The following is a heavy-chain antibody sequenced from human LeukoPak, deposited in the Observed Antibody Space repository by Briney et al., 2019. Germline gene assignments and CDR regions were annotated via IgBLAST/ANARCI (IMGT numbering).Heavy chain of an antibody. Sequence: GGSLRLSCAASGFTFSSYAMSWVRQASGKGLEWVSAISGSGGSTYYADSVKGRFTISRDNSKNTLYLQMNSLRAEDTAVYYCAKGQDYYDSSGYYYVWGQGTLVTVSS. CDR3: AKGQDYYDSSGYYYV. CDR2: ISGSGGST. CDR1: GFTFSSYA. D-gene: IGHD3-22*01. V-gene: IGHV3-23*01. J-gene: IGHJ4*02.